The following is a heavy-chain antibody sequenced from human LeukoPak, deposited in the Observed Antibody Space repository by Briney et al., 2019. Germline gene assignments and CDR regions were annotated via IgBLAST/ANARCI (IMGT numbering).Heavy chain of an antibody. V-gene: IGHV3-23*01. J-gene: IGHJ4*02. Sequence: GGSLRLSCAASGFTFTSYAMSWVRQAPGKGLEWVSAISGSGGSTYFADSVKGRFTISRDNSKNTLYLQMNSLRAEDTAIYYCARGVCSGTSCYIDYWGQGTLVTVPS. CDR1: GFTFTSYA. CDR3: ARGVCSGTSCYIDY. D-gene: IGHD2-2*02. CDR2: ISGSGGST.